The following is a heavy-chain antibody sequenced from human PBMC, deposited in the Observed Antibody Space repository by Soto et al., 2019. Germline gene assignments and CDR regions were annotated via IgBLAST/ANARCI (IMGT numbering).Heavy chain of an antibody. V-gene: IGHV4-39*01. D-gene: IGHD2-15*01. CDR3: ARQGGSWIPEPLDY. J-gene: IGHJ4*02. CDR1: GGSISSSSYY. CDR2: IYYSGST. Sequence: SETLSLTCTVSGGSISSSSYYWGWIRQPPGKGLECIGSIYYSGSTYYNPSLKSRVTISVDTSKNQFSLKLSSVTAADTAVYYCARQGGSWIPEPLDYWGQGTMVTVSS.